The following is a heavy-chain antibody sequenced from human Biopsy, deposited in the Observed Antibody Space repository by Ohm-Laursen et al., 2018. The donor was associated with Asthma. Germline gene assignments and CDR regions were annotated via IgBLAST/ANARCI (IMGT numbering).Heavy chain of an antibody. Sequence: SVKVSCKTSGYTFNSAGITWVRQAPGQGLEWMGWNSVYNGNTKVAQKLQDRVTMITDTSTSTAYMELRSLRSDDTAVYFCARAVDYSHYYGIDVWDQGTTVTVS. J-gene: IGHJ6*02. CDR1: GYTFNSAG. CDR2: NSVYNGNT. CDR3: ARAVDYSHYYGIDV. D-gene: IGHD3-10*01. V-gene: IGHV1-18*01.